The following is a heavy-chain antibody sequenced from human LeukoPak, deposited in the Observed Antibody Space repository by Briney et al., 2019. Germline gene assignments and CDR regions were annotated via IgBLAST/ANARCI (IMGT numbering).Heavy chain of an antibody. CDR3: ARGDAFSGDH. J-gene: IGHJ4*02. V-gene: IGHV3-7*04. CDR1: GFTFGNFW. Sequence: PGGSLRLSCVASGFTFGNFWMSWVRHSPGRGLEWVANIHPEGDEKYHVESVMGRFTISRDNAESSLFLQMNGLRAEDTAVYYCARGDAFSGDHWGQGILVTVSS. CDR2: IHPEGDEK.